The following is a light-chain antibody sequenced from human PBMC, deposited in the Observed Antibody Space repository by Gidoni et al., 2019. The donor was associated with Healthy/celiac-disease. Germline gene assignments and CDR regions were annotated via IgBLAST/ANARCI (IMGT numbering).Light chain of an antibody. Sequence: EIVMPQSPATLSVSPGARATLSCRASQSVSSILAWYQQKPDQAPRLLIYGASTRATGIPARCSGSGSGTEFTLTISSLQSEDFAVYYCQQYNNWPPHTFGQGTKLEIK. CDR3: QQYNNWPPHT. V-gene: IGKV3-15*01. CDR1: QSVSSI. J-gene: IGKJ2*01. CDR2: GAS.